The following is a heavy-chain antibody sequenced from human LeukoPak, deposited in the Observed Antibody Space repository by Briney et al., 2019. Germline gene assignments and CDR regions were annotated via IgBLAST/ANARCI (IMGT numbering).Heavy chain of an antibody. D-gene: IGHD6-19*01. V-gene: IGHV3-23*01. J-gene: IGHJ4*02. CDR3: ARRSGIAVAGAFDY. CDR1: GFTFSSYG. Sequence: GGTLRLSCAASGFTFSSYGMSWVRQAPGKGLEWVSTISGSGDSTYYADSVKGRFTISRDNSKNTLYLQMNSLRAEDTAVYYCARRSGIAVAGAFDYWGQGTLVTVSS. CDR2: ISGSGDST.